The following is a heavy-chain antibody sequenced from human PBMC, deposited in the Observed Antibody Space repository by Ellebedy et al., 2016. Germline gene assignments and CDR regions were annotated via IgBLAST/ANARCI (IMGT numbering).Heavy chain of an antibody. J-gene: IGHJ3*02. Sequence: GGSLRLXCAASGFTFNNYAMSWVRQAPGKGLEWVSAINVGGDKTYYPDSVKGRFTISRDNSKNTLYLQMNSLRAEDTAVYYCAKDQGHADAFDMWGQGTMVTVSS. CDR1: GFTFNNYA. V-gene: IGHV3-23*01. CDR3: AKDQGHADAFDM. CDR2: INVGGDKT.